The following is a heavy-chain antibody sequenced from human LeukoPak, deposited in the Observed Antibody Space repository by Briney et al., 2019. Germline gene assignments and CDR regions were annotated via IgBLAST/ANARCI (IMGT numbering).Heavy chain of an antibody. CDR3: ARDLAVAGSLDY. CDR1: GYTFTGYY. CDR2: INPNSGGT. J-gene: IGHJ4*02. Sequence: ASVKVSCKASGYTFTGYYMHWVRQAPGQGLEWMGWINPNSGGTNYAQKFQGWVTMTRDTSISTAYMELSRLRSDGTAVYYCARDLAVAGSLDYWGQGTLVTVSS. V-gene: IGHV1-2*04. D-gene: IGHD6-19*01.